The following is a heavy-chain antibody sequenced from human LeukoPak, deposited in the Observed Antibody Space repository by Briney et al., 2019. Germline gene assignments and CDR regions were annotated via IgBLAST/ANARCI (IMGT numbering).Heavy chain of an antibody. V-gene: IGHV3-21*01. J-gene: IGHJ3*02. D-gene: IGHD3-22*01. CDR1: GFTFSDYS. CDR2: ISKTNTYI. CDR3: ARHSDSSGIFDI. Sequence: GGSLRLSCAASGFTFSDYSINWFRQAPGKGLEWVSSISKTNTYIYYADSVKGRFTISRDNAKNSLYLQMNSLRAEDTAVYYCARHSDSSGIFDIWGQGTMVTVSS.